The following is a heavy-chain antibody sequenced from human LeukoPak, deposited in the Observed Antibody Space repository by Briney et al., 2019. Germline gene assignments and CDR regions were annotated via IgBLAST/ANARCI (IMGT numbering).Heavy chain of an antibody. CDR3: ARIGKANRVFKY. CDR1: GGSISSHY. V-gene: IGHV4-59*11. CDR2: IYYSGST. Sequence: SETLSLTCTVSGGSISSHYWSWIRQPPGKGLEWIGYIYYSGSTNYNPSLKSRVTISVDTSKNQFSLKLSSVTAADTAVYYCARIGKANRVFKYWGQGTLVTVSS. D-gene: IGHD1-14*01. J-gene: IGHJ4*02.